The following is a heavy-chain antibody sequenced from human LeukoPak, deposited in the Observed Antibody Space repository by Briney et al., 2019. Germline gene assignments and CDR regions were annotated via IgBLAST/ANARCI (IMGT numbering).Heavy chain of an antibody. CDR2: IYTSGST. D-gene: IGHD3-3*01. Sequence: SETLSLTCTVSGGSISSGSYYWSWIRQPAGKGLEWIGRIYTSGSTDYNPSLKSRVTISLDTSKNQCSLKLSSATAADTAVYYCAREERFSYNWFDPWGQGTLVTVSS. V-gene: IGHV4-61*02. J-gene: IGHJ5*02. CDR3: AREERFSYNWFDP. CDR1: GGSISSGSYY.